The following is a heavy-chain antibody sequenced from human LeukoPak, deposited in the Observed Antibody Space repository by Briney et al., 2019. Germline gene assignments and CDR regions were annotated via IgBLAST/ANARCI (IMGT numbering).Heavy chain of an antibody. V-gene: IGHV3-23*01. J-gene: IGHJ4*02. CDR1: GFTFSNCA. Sequence: HPGGSLRLSCAASGFTFSNCAMSWVRQAPGKGLEWVSAISGSGGSTYYADSVKGRFTISRDNSKNTLYLQMNSLRAEDTAVYYCAKDLLYSSGWYDYWGQGTLVTVSS. CDR3: AKDLLYSSGWYDY. CDR2: ISGSGGST. D-gene: IGHD6-19*01.